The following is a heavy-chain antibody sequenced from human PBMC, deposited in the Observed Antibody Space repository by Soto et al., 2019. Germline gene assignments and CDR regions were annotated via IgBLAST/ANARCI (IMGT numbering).Heavy chain of an antibody. CDR3: AGSYGPFNAISYFVFARNYLAS. J-gene: IGHJ4*02. D-gene: IGHD1-7*01. CDR1: GFTFGSHA. CDR2: IAFDGSNK. V-gene: IGHV3-30*04. Sequence: GGSLRLSCVGSGFTFGSHAMNWVRQAPGKGLEWVSVIAFDGSNKYYADSVRGRFTISRDNSKNTLFLQMDSLRPDDSAIYYCAGSYGPFNAISYFVFARNYLASWGQGPLFPSPQ.